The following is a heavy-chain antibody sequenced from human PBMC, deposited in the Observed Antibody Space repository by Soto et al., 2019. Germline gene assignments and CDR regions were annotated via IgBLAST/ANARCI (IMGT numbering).Heavy chain of an antibody. CDR3: AASPYDFWSGYFSGYYGMDV. D-gene: IGHD3-3*01. V-gene: IGHV1-2*04. CDR1: GYTFTGYY. CDR2: INPNSGGT. J-gene: IGHJ6*02. Sequence: ASVKVSCKASGYTFTGYYMHWVRQAPGQGLEWMGWINPNSGGTNYAQKFQGWVTMTRDTSISTAYMELSRLRSDDTAVYYCAASPYDFWSGYFSGYYGMDVWGQGTTVTVSS.